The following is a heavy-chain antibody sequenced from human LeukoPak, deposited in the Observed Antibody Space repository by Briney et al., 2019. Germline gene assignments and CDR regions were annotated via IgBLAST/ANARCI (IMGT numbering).Heavy chain of an antibody. CDR3: ARAGYSILSPFDY. CDR1: RFTFKNYE. D-gene: IGHD5/OR15-5a*01. Sequence: PGGSLRLPCAASRFTFKNYEMHWVRQAPGKGLEWLSYISSSSITIYYADSMEGRFTISRDNAKSSLYLQMNSLRAEDTAVYYCARAGYSILSPFDYWGQGTLVTVSS. CDR2: ISSSSITI. J-gene: IGHJ4*02. V-gene: IGHV3-48*03.